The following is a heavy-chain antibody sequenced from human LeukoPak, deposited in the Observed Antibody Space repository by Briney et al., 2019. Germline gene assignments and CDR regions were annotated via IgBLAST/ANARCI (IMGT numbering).Heavy chain of an antibody. CDR2: ISGSGGST. J-gene: IGHJ4*02. V-gene: IGHV3-23*01. CDR1: GFTFSSYG. D-gene: IGHD6-19*01. CDR3: AREGYYENSGWYPPFDY. Sequence: GGSLRLSCAASGFTFSSYGMSWVRQAPGKGLEWVSAISGSGGSTYYADSVKGRFTISRDNSKNTLYLQMNSLRAEDTAVYYCAREGYYENSGWYPPFDYWGQGTLVTVSS.